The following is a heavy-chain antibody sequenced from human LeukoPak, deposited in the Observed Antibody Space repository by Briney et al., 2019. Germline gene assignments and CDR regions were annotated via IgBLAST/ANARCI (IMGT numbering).Heavy chain of an antibody. V-gene: IGHV1-69*02. Sequence: SVKVSCKASGGTFSSYTISWVRQAPGQGLEWMGRIIPILGIANYAQKFQGRVTITADKSTSTAYMELSSLRSEDTAVYYCAMSSGYCSSTSCSRRAEYFQHWGQGTLVTLSS. CDR3: AMSSGYCSSTSCSRRAEYFQH. J-gene: IGHJ1*01. CDR1: GGTFSSYT. CDR2: IIPILGIA. D-gene: IGHD2-2*01.